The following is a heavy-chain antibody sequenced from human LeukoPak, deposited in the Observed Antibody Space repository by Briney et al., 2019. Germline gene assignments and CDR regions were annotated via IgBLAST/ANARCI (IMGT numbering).Heavy chain of an antibody. CDR1: GRTYSSYA. CDR3: ARQGYGVSYYFDY. J-gene: IGHJ4*02. V-gene: IGHV1-69*05. CDR2: IIPIFGTA. Sequence: SVKVSCKSSGRTYSSYAISWVRQAPGQGLEWMGAIIPIFGTANYAQKFQGRVTITTDESTSTAYMELSSLRSEDTAVYYCARQGYGVSYYFDYWGQGTLVTVSS. D-gene: IGHD4/OR15-4a*01.